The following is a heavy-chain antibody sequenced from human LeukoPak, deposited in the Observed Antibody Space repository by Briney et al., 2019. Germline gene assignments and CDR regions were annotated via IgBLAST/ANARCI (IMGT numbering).Heavy chain of an antibody. V-gene: IGHV4-34*01. D-gene: IGHD3-22*01. J-gene: IGHJ3*02. CDR3: AKYVYSSGYYFGDAFDI. CDR2: INHSGST. CDR1: GGSSSGYY. Sequence: SETLSLTCAVYGGSSSGYYWSWIRQPPGKGLEWIGEINHSGSTNYNPSLKSRVTISVDTSKNQFSLKLSSVTAADTAVYYCAKYVYSSGYYFGDAFDIWGQGTMVTVSS.